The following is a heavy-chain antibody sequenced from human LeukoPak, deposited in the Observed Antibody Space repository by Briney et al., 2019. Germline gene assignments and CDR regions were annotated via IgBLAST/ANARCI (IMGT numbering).Heavy chain of an antibody. CDR3: VRKREGATTGIDY. D-gene: IGHD1-26*01. CDR2: IYSSGST. J-gene: IGHJ4*02. CDR1: GVPISSTNSY. V-gene: IGHV4-39*07. Sequence: SETLSLTCTVSGVPISSTNSYWGWIRQSPRTGLEWIGNIYSSGSTYYNPSLKSRVTISIDTSENQFSLKLTSVTAADTAVYYCVRKREGATTGIDYWGQGTLVTVSS.